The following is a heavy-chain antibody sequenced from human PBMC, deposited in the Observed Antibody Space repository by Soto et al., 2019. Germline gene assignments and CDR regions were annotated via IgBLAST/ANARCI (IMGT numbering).Heavy chain of an antibody. CDR3: ARTTAVPNTLRSRYFFDY. CDR1: GGSVSNKTYY. V-gene: IGHV4-61*01. D-gene: IGHD4-17*01. CDR2: AYYSGTT. J-gene: IGHJ4*02. Sequence: SETLSLTCSVSGGSVSNKTYYWSWIRQPPGKRLEWIGYAYYSGTTNYNPSLKSRVTISVDLSKNQFSLRLSSVTTADTALYYCARTTAVPNTLRSRYFFDYWGQGTLVTVSS.